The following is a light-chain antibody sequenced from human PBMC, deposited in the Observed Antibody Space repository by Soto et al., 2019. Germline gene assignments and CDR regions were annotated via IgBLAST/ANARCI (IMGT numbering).Light chain of an antibody. J-gene: IGLJ1*01. CDR1: SSDVGGYGY. V-gene: IGLV2-11*01. CDR2: DVT. Sequence: QSALTQPRSVSGSPGQSVTISCTGTSSDVGGYGYVSWFQQHPGKAPKLMIYDVTTRPSGIPDRFSGSKSASTASLTISGLQAEDEADYYCFSYAGDYTFVFGSGTMLTVL. CDR3: FSYAGDYTFV.